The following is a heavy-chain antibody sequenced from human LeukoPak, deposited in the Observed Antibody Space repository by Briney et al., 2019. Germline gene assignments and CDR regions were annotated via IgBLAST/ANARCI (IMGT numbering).Heavy chain of an antibody. J-gene: IGHJ3*02. CDR1: GGTFSSYA. D-gene: IGHD2-2*01. CDR2: IIPIFGTA. CDR3: ARGDIVVVPVPSAFDI. V-gene: IGHV1-69*05. Sequence: SVKVSCKASGGTFSSYAISWVRQAPGQGLEWMGGIIPIFGTANYAQKFQGRVTITTDESTSTAYMELSSLRSEDTAVYYCARGDIVVVPVPSAFDIWGQGAMVTVSS.